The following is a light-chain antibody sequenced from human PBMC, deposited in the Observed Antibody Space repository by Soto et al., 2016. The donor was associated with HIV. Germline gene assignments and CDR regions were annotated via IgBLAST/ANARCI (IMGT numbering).Light chain of an antibody. CDR2: QDA. Sequence: SYELTQPPSVSVPPGQTARITCSGDKLWEKYVSWYQQKPGQSPVLVIYQDAMRPSGIPERFSGSNSGNTATLTISGTQTMDEADYYCQAWDSSTGVFGGGTELTVL. CDR3: QAWDSSTGV. J-gene: IGLJ2*01. V-gene: IGLV3-1*01. CDR1: KLWEKY.